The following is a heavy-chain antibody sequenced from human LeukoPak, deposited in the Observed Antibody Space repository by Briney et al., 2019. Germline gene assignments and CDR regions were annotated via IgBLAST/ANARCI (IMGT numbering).Heavy chain of an antibody. CDR1: GFTFSIYW. V-gene: IGHV3-7*03. J-gene: IGHJ4*02. CDR3: ARLLMVRGYNFDY. CDR2: IKQDGSEK. Sequence: GGSLRLSCAASGFTFSIYWMSGVRQAPGKGLEWVANIKQDGSEKYYVDSVKGRFTISRDNAKNSLYLQMNSLRAEDTAVYYCARLLMVRGYNFDYWGQGTLVTASS. D-gene: IGHD3-10*01.